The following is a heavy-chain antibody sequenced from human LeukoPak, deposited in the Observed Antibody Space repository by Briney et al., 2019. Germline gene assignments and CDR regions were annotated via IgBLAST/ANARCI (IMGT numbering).Heavy chain of an antibody. CDR3: ASGDFWSGYYFDY. D-gene: IGHD3-3*01. CDR1: GGSISSSSYY. Sequence: NPSETLSLTCTVSGGSISSSSYYWGWIRQPPGKGLEWIGSIYYSGSTYYNPSLKSRVTISVDTSKNQFSLKLSSVTAADTAVYYCASGDFWSGYYFDYWGQRTLVTVSS. CDR2: IYYSGST. V-gene: IGHV4-39*01. J-gene: IGHJ4*02.